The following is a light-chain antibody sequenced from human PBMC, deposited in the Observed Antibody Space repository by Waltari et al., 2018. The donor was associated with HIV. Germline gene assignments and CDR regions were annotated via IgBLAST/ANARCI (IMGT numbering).Light chain of an antibody. CDR1: QSIYDW. CDR2: RAS. CDR3: QQYRGFRT. V-gene: IGKV1-5*03. J-gene: IGKJ1*01. Sequence: DIQMTQSPSTLSASIGDRVPITCRASQSIYDWLAWYQQKPGQAPKLLIQRASTLESGVPSRFSGSGYGTEFTLTISSLQRDDFATYYCQQYRGFRTFGQGTEVAIK.